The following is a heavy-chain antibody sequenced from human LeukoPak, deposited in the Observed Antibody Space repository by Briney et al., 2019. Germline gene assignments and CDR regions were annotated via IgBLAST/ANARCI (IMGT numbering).Heavy chain of an antibody. Sequence: ASVKVSCKAPGYTFTSYGISWVRQAPGQGLEWMGWISAYNGNTNYAQKLQGRVTMTTDTSTSTAYMELRSLRSDDTAVYYCARELGYCSGGSCLDAFDIWGQGTMVTVSS. J-gene: IGHJ3*02. CDR1: GYTFTSYG. D-gene: IGHD2-15*01. CDR3: ARELGYCSGGSCLDAFDI. CDR2: ISAYNGNT. V-gene: IGHV1-18*01.